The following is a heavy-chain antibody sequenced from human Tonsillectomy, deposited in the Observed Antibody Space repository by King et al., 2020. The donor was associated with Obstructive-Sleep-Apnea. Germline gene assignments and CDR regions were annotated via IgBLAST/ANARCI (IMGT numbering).Heavy chain of an antibody. CDR1: GGSISSSSYY. J-gene: IGHJ6*02. CDR2: SYYSGSS. V-gene: IGHV4-39*07. D-gene: IGHD1-1*01. CDR3: ARYNYYYYYGMDV. Sequence: LQLQESGPGLVKPSETLSLTCTVSGGSISSSSYYCGWVRQPPVKVPEWIGSSYYSGSSYSNPSLKCRVTISVDTSKNQFSLELSSVTAADTAVYYCARYNYYYYYGMDVWGQGTTVTVSS.